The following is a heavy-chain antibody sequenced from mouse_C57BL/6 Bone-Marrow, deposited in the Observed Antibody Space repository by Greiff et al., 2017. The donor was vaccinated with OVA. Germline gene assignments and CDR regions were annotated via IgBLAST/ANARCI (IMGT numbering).Heavy chain of an antibody. Sequence: EVKLVESGGGLVKPGGSLKLSCAASGFTFSDYGMHWVRQAPEKGLEWVAYISSGSSTIYYADTVKGRVTISRDNAKNTLFLQMTSLRSEDTAMFYSARQGTTVVVDYWGQGTTLTVSS. D-gene: IGHD1-1*01. CDR2: ISSGSSTI. CDR3: ARQGTTVVVDY. J-gene: IGHJ2*01. V-gene: IGHV5-17*01. CDR1: GFTFSDYG.